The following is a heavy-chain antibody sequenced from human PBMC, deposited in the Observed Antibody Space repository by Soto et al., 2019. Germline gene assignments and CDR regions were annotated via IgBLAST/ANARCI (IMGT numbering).Heavy chain of an antibody. CDR1: GGSISSGGYY. J-gene: IGHJ4*02. CDR2: IYHSGTT. CDR3: ARQPESTSYFDY. V-gene: IGHV4-39*01. D-gene: IGHD2-2*01. Sequence: PSETLSLTCTVSGGSISSGGYYWSWIRQHPGKGLEWIGYIYHSGTTRYNPSLKSRVSIFVDRSKNQFSLELNSATAADRAVYYCARQPESTSYFDYWGQGILVTVSS.